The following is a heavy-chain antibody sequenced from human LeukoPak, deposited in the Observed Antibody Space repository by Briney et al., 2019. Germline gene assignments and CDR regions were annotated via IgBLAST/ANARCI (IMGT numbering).Heavy chain of an antibody. CDR2: ISSSSSTI. V-gene: IGHV3-48*01. J-gene: IGHJ4*02. Sequence: GGSLRLSCAASGFTFSSHGMNWVRQAPGKGLEWVSYISSSSSTIYYADSVKGRFTISRDNAKNSLCLQMNSLRAEDTAVYYCARGAYYYEDWGQGTLVTVSS. CDR1: GFTFSSHG. CDR3: ARGAYYYED. D-gene: IGHD3-22*01.